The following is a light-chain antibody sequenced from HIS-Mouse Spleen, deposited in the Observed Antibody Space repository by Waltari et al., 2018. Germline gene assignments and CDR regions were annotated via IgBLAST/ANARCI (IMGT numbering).Light chain of an antibody. CDR3: QQLNSYPPCT. CDR2: AAS. J-gene: IGKJ2*02. V-gene: IGKV1-9*01. CDR1: QGISSY. Sequence: DIQLTQSPSFLSASVGDRVTITCRASQGISSYLAWYQQKPGKAPKLLIYAASTLQSGVPSRFSGSGSGTEFTLTISSLQTEDFATYYCQQLNSYPPCTFGQGTKLEIK.